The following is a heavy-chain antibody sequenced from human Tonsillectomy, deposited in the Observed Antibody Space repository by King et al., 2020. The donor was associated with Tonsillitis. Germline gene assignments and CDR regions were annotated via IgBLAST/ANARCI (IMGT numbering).Heavy chain of an antibody. CDR1: GFVCRRYA. V-gene: IGHV3-23*04. D-gene: IGHD4-17*01. CDR2: MSGRGDIG. J-gene: IGHJ4*02. CDR3: AKSIGTFYSSSLTTVTAWTLYYFDH. Sequence: EVQLVESGGGLVQPGGSLRLSCADSGFVCRRYAMNWVRQAPGKGLEGLSAMSGRGDIGYVGDTVKGGLTVSRYNSKNTLYLEMNSLRAEDTAVFYCAKSIGTFYSSSLTTVTAWTLYYFDHWGQGTLVTVSS.